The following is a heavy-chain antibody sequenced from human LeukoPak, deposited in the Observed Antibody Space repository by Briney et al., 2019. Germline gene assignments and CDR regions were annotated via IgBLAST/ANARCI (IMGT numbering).Heavy chain of an antibody. J-gene: IGHJ4*02. CDR2: INHSGST. D-gene: IGHD3-10*01. Sequence: SETLFLTCAVYGGSFSGYYWSWIRQPPGKGLEGIGEINHSGSTNYNPSLKSRVTISVDTSNNQFSLTVRSVTAADTAVYYCGGRGFWGQGTLVSVSS. CDR1: GGSFSGYY. CDR3: GGRGF. V-gene: IGHV4-34*01.